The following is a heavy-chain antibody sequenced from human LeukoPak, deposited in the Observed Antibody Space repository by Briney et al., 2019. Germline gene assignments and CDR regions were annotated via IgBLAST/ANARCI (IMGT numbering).Heavy chain of an antibody. CDR1: GLTFSSYA. Sequence: GRSLRLSCAASGLTFSSYAMHWVRQAPGKGLEWVSSISRGSDHIFYADSMKGRFTISRDNAKNSLYLQMNSLGAEDTAVYYCARPYDTRGYFPDYWGQGTLVTVSS. CDR3: ARPYDTRGYFPDY. V-gene: IGHV3-21*01. CDR2: ISRGSDHI. D-gene: IGHD3-22*01. J-gene: IGHJ4*02.